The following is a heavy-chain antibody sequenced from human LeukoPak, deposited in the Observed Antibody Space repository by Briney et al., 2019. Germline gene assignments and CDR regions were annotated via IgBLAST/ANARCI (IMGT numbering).Heavy chain of an antibody. D-gene: IGHD2-21*01. Sequence: GASVKVSCKASGYTFTSYDINWVRQATGQGLEWMGWMNPNSGNTGYAQKFQGRVTMTRNTSISTAYMELSSLRSEDTAVYYCARGRDCGGDCYSSPTDYWGQGTPVTVSS. CDR2: MNPNSGNT. V-gene: IGHV1-8*01. CDR1: GYTFTSYD. J-gene: IGHJ4*02. CDR3: ARGRDCGGDCYSSPTDY.